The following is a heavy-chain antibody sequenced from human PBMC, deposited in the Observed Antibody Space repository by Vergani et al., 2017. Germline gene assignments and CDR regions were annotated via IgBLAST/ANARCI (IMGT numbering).Heavy chain of an antibody. Sequence: EVQLLESGGGLAQPGGSLKLSCAASGFTFISYSLYWVRQAPGKGLEWVAFISSGGTYKYYADSVKGRFTISRDDAQNSLHLQMSSLRADDTAVYYCARDSSGSVYWGQGTLVTVSS. CDR1: GFTFISYS. CDR3: ARDSSGSVY. CDR2: ISSGGTYK. D-gene: IGHD6-6*01. V-gene: IGHV3-21*01. J-gene: IGHJ4*02.